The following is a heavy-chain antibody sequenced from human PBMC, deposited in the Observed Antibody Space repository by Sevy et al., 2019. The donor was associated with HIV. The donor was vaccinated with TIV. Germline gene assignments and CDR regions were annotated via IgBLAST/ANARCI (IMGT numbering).Heavy chain of an antibody. CDR1: GFTFSSYA. Sequence: GGSLRLSCAASGFTFSSYAMSWVRQAPGKGLEWVSAISGSGGSTYYADSVKGRFTISRDNSKNMLYLQMNSLRAEDTAVYYCAKVEGYGDFNDYWGQGTLVTVSS. J-gene: IGHJ4*02. V-gene: IGHV3-23*01. D-gene: IGHD4-17*01. CDR2: ISGSGGST. CDR3: AKVEGYGDFNDY.